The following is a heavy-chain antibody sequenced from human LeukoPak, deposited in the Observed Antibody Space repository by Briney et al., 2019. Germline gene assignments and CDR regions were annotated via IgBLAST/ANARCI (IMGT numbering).Heavy chain of an antibody. CDR3: ARASSGYFDY. Sequence: KPSETLSLTCTVSGGSISSYYWSWIRQPPGKGLEWIGYIYYSGSTNYNPSLKSRVIISVDTSKNQFSLKLSSVTAADTAVYYCARASSGYFDYWGQGTLVTVSS. CDR2: IYYSGST. J-gene: IGHJ4*02. V-gene: IGHV4-59*01. D-gene: IGHD3-22*01. CDR1: GGSISSYY.